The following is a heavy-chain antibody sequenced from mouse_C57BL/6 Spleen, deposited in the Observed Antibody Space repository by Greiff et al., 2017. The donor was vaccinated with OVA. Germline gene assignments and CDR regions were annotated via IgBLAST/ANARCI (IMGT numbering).Heavy chain of an antibody. Sequence: QVQLQQPGAELVKPGASVKLSCKASGYTFTSYWMQWVKQRPGQGLEWIGEIDPSDSYTNYNQKFKGKATLTVDTSSSTAYMQLSSLTSEDSAVYYCARLERGRHYFDYWGQGTTLTVSS. CDR3: ARLERGRHYFDY. J-gene: IGHJ2*01. V-gene: IGHV1-50*01. D-gene: IGHD4-1*01. CDR1: GYTFTSYW. CDR2: IDPSDSYT.